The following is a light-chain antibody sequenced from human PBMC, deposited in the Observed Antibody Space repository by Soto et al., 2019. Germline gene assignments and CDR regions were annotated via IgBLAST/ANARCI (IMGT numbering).Light chain of an antibody. CDR1: QRLSASD. CDR2: GVS. J-gene: IGKJ5*01. V-gene: IGKV3-20*01. Sequence: EIVLTQSPGALSLSPGQRATLSCRASQRLSASDIAWYQQKPGQAPKFLIYGVSSRATGIPDRFSGSGSGTDFTLTISRLEPEDFAVYHCQQYGSSPLITFGQGTRLEN. CDR3: QQYGSSPLIT.